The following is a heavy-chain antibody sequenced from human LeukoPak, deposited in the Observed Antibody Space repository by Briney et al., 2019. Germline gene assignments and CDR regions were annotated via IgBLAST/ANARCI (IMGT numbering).Heavy chain of an antibody. CDR2: ISSDASST. CDR1: GFSFSSYL. Sequence: GGSLRLSLSASGFSFSSYLMHWVRQAPGKGLVWVSRISSDASSTNYADSVKGRFTISRDNAKNTLYLQMNSLRAEDTAVYYCAMLAKMVTIDDFDYWGQGTLVTVSS. J-gene: IGHJ4*02. D-gene: IGHD5-24*01. CDR3: AMLAKMVTIDDFDY. V-gene: IGHV3-74*01.